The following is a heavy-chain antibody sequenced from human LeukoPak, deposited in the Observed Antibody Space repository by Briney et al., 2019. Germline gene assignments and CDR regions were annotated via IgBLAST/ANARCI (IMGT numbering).Heavy chain of an antibody. D-gene: IGHD2-15*01. V-gene: IGHV5-51*01. CDR1: GYSINNYW. J-gene: IGHJ5*02. Sequence: GESLKISCKGSGYSINNYWIGWVRQMPGKGLEWMGIIYPADSDIRYSPSFQGQVTISADKSISTAYLQWSSLKASDTAMYYCTRQEYCSGGSCYTWFDPWGQGTLVTVSS. CDR2: IYPADSDI. CDR3: TRQEYCSGGSCYTWFDP.